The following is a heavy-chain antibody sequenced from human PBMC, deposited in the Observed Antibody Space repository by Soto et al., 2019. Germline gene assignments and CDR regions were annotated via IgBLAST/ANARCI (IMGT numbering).Heavy chain of an antibody. CDR2: INPSGGST. J-gene: IGHJ6*03. Sequence: ASVKVSCKACGYTFTSYYMHWVRQAPGQGLEWMGIINPSGGSTSYAQKFQGRVTMTRDTSTSTVYMELSSLRSEDTAVYYCASLGYCSSTSCHYYYMDVWGKGTTVTVSS. CDR1: GYTFTSYY. V-gene: IGHV1-46*03. D-gene: IGHD2-2*01. CDR3: ASLGYCSSTSCHYYYMDV.